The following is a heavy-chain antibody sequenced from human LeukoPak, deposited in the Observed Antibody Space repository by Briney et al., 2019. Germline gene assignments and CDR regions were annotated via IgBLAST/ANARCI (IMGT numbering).Heavy chain of an antibody. Sequence: GGSLRLSCAAPGFTFDDYAMSWVRQTPGKGLEWVSGTNWDGGRTGYADSVKGRFTISRDNAKNSLYLQMNSLRAEDTAVYYCAGGVDYGDYAYYFDYWGQGTLVTVSS. CDR2: TNWDGGRT. J-gene: IGHJ4*02. D-gene: IGHD4-17*01. CDR3: AGGVDYGDYAYYFDY. CDR1: GFTFDDYA. V-gene: IGHV3-20*04.